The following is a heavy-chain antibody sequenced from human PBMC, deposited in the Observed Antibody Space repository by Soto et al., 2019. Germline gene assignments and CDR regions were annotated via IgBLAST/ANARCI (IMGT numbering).Heavy chain of an antibody. D-gene: IGHD6-13*01. CDR3: AKPQQQDY. J-gene: IGHJ4*02. V-gene: IGHV3-23*01. CDR1: GFTFSSYA. CDR2: ISGSGGST. Sequence: EVQLLEFGGGLVQPGGSLRLSCAASGFTFSSYAMSWVRQAPGKGLEWVSAISGSGGSTYYADSVKGRFTISRDDSKNARYLQMNSLRAEDTAVYCCAKPQQQDYWGQGTLVTVSS.